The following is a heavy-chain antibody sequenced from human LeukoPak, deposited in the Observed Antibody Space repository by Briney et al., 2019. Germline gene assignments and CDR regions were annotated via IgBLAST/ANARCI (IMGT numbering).Heavy chain of an antibody. J-gene: IGHJ6*02. CDR3: ARGAGAARRYGMDG. V-gene: IGHV3-21*01. Sequence: GGSLRLSCAASGFTFSSYSMNWVRQAPGKGLEWVSSISSSSSYIYYADSVKGRFTISRDNAKNSLYLQMNSLRAEDTAVYYCARGAGAARRYGMDGWGQGTTFTVSS. CDR1: GFTFSSYS. CDR2: ISSSSSYI. D-gene: IGHD2-21*01.